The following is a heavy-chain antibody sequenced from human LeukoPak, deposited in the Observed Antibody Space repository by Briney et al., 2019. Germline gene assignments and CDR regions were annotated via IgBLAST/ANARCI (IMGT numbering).Heavy chain of an antibody. J-gene: IGHJ4*02. CDR2: IIPILGIA. Sequence: ASVKVSCKASGGTFSSYTISWVRQAPGQGLEWMGRIIPILGIANYAQKFQGRVTITADKSTSTAYMELSSLRSEDTAVYYCASVDKSRFLEWLSKQHDYWGQGTLVTVSS. V-gene: IGHV1-69*02. D-gene: IGHD3-3*01. CDR1: GGTFSSYT. CDR3: ASVDKSRFLEWLSKQHDY.